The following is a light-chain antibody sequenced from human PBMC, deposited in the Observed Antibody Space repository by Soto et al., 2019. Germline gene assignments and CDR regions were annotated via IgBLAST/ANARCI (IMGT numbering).Light chain of an antibody. Sequence: DIQMTQSPSSLSASVGDRVTITCRASQSISTYLNWYQQKPGKAPNLLIYAASSLQSGVPSRFSGSGSGTDFTLTIRSLQPEDFATYYCQQSYNSLLLTFGGGTTVDIK. CDR3: QQSYNSLLLT. CDR1: QSISTY. CDR2: AAS. V-gene: IGKV1-39*01. J-gene: IGKJ4*01.